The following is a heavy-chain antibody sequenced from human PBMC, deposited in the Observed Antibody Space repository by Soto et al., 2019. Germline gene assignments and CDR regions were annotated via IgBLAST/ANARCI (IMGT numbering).Heavy chain of an antibody. Sequence: ASVKVSCKASGGTFSSYAISWVLQAPGQGLEWMGWISAYNGNTNYAQKLQGRVTMTTDTSTSTAYMELRSLRSDDTAVYYCARQSGYYSYNWFDPWGQGTLVTVSS. CDR2: ISAYNGNT. D-gene: IGHD3-3*01. CDR3: ARQSGYYSYNWFDP. CDR1: GGTFSSYA. J-gene: IGHJ5*02. V-gene: IGHV1-18*01.